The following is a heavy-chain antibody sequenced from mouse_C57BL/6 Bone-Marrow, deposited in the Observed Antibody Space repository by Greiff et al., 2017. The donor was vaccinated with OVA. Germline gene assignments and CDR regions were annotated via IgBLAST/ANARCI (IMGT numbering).Heavy chain of an antibody. Sequence: EVHLVESGGGLVQPGGSMKLSCVASGFTFSNYWMNWVRQSPEKGLEWVAQIRLKSDNYATHYAESVKGRFTITRDDSKSSVYLQMNNLRAEDTGIYYCTNYGSSRYYFDYWGQGTTLTVSS. CDR1: GFTFSNYW. D-gene: IGHD1-1*01. J-gene: IGHJ2*01. V-gene: IGHV6-3*01. CDR3: TNYGSSRYYFDY. CDR2: IRLKSDNYAT.